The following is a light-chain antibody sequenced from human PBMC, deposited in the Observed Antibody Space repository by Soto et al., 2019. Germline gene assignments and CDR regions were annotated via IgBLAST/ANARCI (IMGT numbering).Light chain of an antibody. J-gene: IGKJ3*01. CDR1: QDISSS. CDR3: QHLNSYS. Sequence: DIQMTQSPSSQSESVGHRDTITCRASQDISSSLAWYQQKPGRAPQLLIYAASTLQSGVPSRFSGSGSGTDFTLTISGLQPEDFATYYCQHLNSYSFGPGTKVDIK. CDR2: AAS. V-gene: IGKV1-9*01.